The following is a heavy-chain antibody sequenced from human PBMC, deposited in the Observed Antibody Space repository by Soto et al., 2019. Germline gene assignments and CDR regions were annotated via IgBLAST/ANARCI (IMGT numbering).Heavy chain of an antibody. CDR1: GGSISSSSYY. CDR3: ARHDWAKPFDY. CDR2: IYYSGST. D-gene: IGHD3-9*01. Sequence: QLQLQESGPGLVKPSETLSLTCTVSGGSISSSSYYWGWIRQPPGKGLEWIGSIYYSGSTYYNPSLKGRVTRSVDTSKNQFSLKLSSVTAADTAVYYCARHDWAKPFDYWGQGTLVTVSS. V-gene: IGHV4-39*01. J-gene: IGHJ4*02.